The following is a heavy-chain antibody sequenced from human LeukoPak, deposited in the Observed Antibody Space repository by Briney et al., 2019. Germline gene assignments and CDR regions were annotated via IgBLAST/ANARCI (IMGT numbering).Heavy chain of an antibody. Sequence: SETLSLTCAVYGGSFSQYYWSWMRQPPGKGLEWIGEINYSGETNYNPSLKSRLTISVDTSKNQFSLRLSSVTAADTAIYYCARHAPVEPPARAFDFWGHGNLVVV. CDR2: INYSGET. J-gene: IGHJ4*01. CDR3: ARHAPVEPPARAFDF. V-gene: IGHV4-34*01. CDR1: GGSFSQYY. D-gene: IGHD2-2*01.